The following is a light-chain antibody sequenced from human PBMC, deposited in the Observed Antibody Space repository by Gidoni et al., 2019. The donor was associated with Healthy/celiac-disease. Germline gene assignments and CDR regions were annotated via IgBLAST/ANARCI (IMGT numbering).Light chain of an antibody. CDR2: DAS. CDR1: QDISNY. V-gene: IGKV1-33*01. J-gene: IGKJ4*01. Sequence: DIQMTPSPSSLSASVGDRVTITCQASQDISNYLNWYQQKPGKAPKLLIYDASNLETGVPSRFSGSGSGTDFIFTISSLQPEDIATYYCQQYDNLPVAFGGGTKVEIK. CDR3: QQYDNLPVA.